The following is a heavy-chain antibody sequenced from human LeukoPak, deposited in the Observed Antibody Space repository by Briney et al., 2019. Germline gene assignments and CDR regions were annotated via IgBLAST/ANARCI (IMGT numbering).Heavy chain of an antibody. J-gene: IGHJ3*02. CDR2: FYYTGST. D-gene: IGHD5-12*01. CDR1: DGSISSGTYY. Sequence: PSETLSLTCTVSDGSISSGTYYWDWIRQPPGKGLEWIGNFYYTGSTYYNPSLKSRITISVDTSKNQFSLKLRSVTAADTAVYYCARHSRSGYGDYESAFDIWGRGTMVTVPS. V-gene: IGHV4-39*01. CDR3: ARHSRSGYGDYESAFDI.